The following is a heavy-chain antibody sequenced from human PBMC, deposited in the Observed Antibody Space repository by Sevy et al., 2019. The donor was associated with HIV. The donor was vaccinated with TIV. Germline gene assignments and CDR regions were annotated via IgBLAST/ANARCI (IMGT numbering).Heavy chain of an antibody. CDR3: ARSTYYYDTTGYGAFDL. D-gene: IGHD3-22*01. J-gene: IGHJ3*01. CDR1: AFIFPDYA. Sequence: GGSLRLSCAASAFIFPDYAMSWVRQPPGKGLEWVSGINWNADNTGYADSLKGRFTISRDNAKNSLYLEINSLRAEDMALYYCARSTYYYDTTGYGAFDLWGQGTLVTVSS. V-gene: IGHV3-20*04. CDR2: INWNADNT.